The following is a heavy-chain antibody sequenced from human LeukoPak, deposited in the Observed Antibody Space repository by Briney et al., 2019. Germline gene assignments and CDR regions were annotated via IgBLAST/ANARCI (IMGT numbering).Heavy chain of an antibody. D-gene: IGHD3-10*01. Sequence: SETLSLTCAVYGGSFSGYYWSWIRQPPGKGLEWIGEINHSGSTNYNPSLKSRVTISVDTSKNQFSLKLSSVTAGDTAVYYCARGLYYYGIWGQGTLVTVSS. CDR2: INHSGST. J-gene: IGHJ4*02. V-gene: IGHV4-34*01. CDR3: ARGLYYYGI. CDR1: GGSFSGYY.